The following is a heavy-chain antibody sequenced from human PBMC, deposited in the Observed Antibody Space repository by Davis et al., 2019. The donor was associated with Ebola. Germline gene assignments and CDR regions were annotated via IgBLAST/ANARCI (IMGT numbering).Heavy chain of an antibody. CDR1: GGSISSYY. D-gene: IGHD1-14*01. V-gene: IGHV4-59*01. Sequence: MPSDTLSLTWTISGGSISSYYWSWSGQPPGKGLEWIRYFYYSGSTNYNPSLKSRVTISVDTSKNQFSLKLSSVTAADTAVYYCARSTRTTRIFNHWGQGTLVTVSS. J-gene: IGHJ5*02. CDR2: FYYSGST. CDR3: ARSTRTTRIFNH.